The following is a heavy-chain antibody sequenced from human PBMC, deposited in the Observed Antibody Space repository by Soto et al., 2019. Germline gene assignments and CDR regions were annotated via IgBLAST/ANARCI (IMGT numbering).Heavy chain of an antibody. V-gene: IGHV3-23*01. CDR3: AKDVYSSSWNYFDH. Sequence: GGSLRLSCAASGFTFNNFAMSWVRQAPGKGLEWVSVISGSGGRTYYADSVKGRFAISRDNSRDTLYMQMNSLRAEDTAIYYCAKDVYSSSWNYFDHWGQGTLVTVSS. J-gene: IGHJ4*02. CDR2: ISGSGGRT. D-gene: IGHD6-13*01. CDR1: GFTFNNFA.